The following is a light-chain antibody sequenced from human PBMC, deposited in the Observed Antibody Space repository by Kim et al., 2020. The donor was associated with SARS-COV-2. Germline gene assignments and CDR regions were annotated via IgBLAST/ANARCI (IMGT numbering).Light chain of an antibody. CDR3: QSADISTSYVV. CDR2: RDT. Sequence: SPGATRRINCFVNALATQSCQWYQQKPGQAPVLVIYRDTERPSGIPGRFSGSTSGTTVTLTISGVQAEDEADYYCQSADISTSYVVFGGGTQLTVL. J-gene: IGLJ3*02. CDR1: ALATQS. V-gene: IGLV3-25*03.